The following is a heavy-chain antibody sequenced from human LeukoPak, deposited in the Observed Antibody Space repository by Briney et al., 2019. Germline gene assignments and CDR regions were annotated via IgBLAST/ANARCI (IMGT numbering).Heavy chain of an antibody. J-gene: IGHJ6*03. D-gene: IGHD3-10*01. V-gene: IGHV3-7*01. CDR3: ARGNMVRGSGRSIYYMDV. CDR1: GFTFSSYW. CDR2: IKQDGSEK. Sequence: GGSLRLSCAASGFTFSSYWMSWVRQAPGKGLEWVANIKQDGSEKYYVDSVKGRFTISRDNAKNSLYLQMNSLRAEDTAVYYCARGNMVRGSGRSIYYMDVWGKGTTVTVSS.